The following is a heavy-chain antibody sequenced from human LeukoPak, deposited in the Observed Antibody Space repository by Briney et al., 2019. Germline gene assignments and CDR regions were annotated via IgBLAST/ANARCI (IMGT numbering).Heavy chain of an antibody. Sequence: GASVKVSCKASGYTFTGYYMHWVRQAPGQGLEWMGWIDPNSGGTNYAQKFQGRVTMTRDTSISTAYMELSRLRSDDTAVYYCARGKCIAAAGTGNWFDPWGQGTLVTVSS. CDR2: IDPNSGGT. CDR3: ARGKCIAAAGTGNWFDP. V-gene: IGHV1-2*02. J-gene: IGHJ5*02. CDR1: GYTFTGYY. D-gene: IGHD6-13*01.